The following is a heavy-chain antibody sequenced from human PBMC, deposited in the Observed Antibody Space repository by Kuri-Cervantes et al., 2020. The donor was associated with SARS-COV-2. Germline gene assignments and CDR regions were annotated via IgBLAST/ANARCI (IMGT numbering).Heavy chain of an antibody. J-gene: IGHJ6*03. V-gene: IGHV3-30*03. CDR3: AREGGSGSYYDHYYYYYYMDV. D-gene: IGHD3-10*01. CDR2: ISYDGSTK. Sequence: LSLTCAVSGFTFPSHAMHWVRQAPGKGLEGVAVISYDGSTKYYGDSVKGRFTISRDNSKNTLYLQMNSLRAEDTAVYYCAREGGSGSYYDHYYYYYYMDVWGKGTTVTVSS. CDR1: GFTFPSHA.